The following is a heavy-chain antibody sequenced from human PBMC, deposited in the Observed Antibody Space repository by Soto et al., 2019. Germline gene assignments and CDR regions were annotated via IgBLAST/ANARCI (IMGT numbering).Heavy chain of an antibody. CDR2: ISGGDGDT. CDR3: AKDRFTSTVRKYWFFDL. CDR1: GFTFTNYA. V-gene: IGHV3-23*01. J-gene: IGHJ2*01. Sequence: EVQLLDSGGGLVKPGGSLRLSCAASGFTFTNYAMTWVRQAPGKGLEWVSSISGGDGDTSYADSVKGRFTISRDNPENTMFLQMNSLRPADTSVYYCAKDRFTSTVRKYWFFDLGGRGTLVTVSS. D-gene: IGHD3-10*01.